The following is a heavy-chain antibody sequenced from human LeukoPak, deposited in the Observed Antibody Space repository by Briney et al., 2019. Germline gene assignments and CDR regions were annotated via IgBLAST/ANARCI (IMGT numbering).Heavy chain of an antibody. CDR2: IKEDGSEK. CDR1: GFTFSTYW. Sequence: PGGSLRLSCAASGFTFSTYWMSWVRQAPGKGLEWVANIKEDGSEKYYGASVKGRFTISRDNAKNSLYLQMNSLRAEDTAVYYCARVDLPHDREWLSARYFDYWGQGTLVTVSS. J-gene: IGHJ4*02. CDR3: ARVDLPHDREWLSARYFDY. D-gene: IGHD3-3*01. V-gene: IGHV3-7*01.